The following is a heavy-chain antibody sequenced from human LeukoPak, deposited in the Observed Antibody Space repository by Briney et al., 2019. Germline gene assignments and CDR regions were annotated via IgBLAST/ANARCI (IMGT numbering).Heavy chain of an antibody. CDR1: GFTFSSYA. V-gene: IGHV3-15*01. Sequence: GGSLRLSCAASGFTFSSYAMSWVRQAPGKGLEWVGRITSTPAGGTTDYAAPVTGRFTISRDDSKDTLYLQMNSLKTEDTAVYYCSTAWRSGGWRDYWGQGTLVTVSS. CDR3: STAWRSGGWRDY. CDR2: ITSTPAGGTT. D-gene: IGHD6-19*01. J-gene: IGHJ4*02.